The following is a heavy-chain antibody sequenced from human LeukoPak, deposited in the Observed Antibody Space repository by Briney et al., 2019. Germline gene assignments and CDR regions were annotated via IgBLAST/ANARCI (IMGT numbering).Heavy chain of an antibody. J-gene: IGHJ4*02. CDR3: ARRDGYNGHFDY. CDR2: IYYSGST. Sequence: PSETLSLTCTVSGGSISSYYWSWIRQPPGKGLEWIGYIYYSGSTNYNPSLKSRVTISVDTSKNQFSLKLSSVTAADTAVYYCARRDGYNGHFDYWGQGTLVTVSS. V-gene: IGHV4-59*08. CDR1: GGSISSYY. D-gene: IGHD5-24*01.